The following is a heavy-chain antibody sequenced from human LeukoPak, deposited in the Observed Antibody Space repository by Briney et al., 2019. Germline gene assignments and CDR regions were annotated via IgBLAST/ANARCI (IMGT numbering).Heavy chain of an antibody. CDR1: GLSFSDNY. CDR3: AKGSHGWTFDV. J-gene: IGHJ4*02. D-gene: IGHD2-2*03. CDR2: INSDGSMT. V-gene: IGHV3-11*01. Sequence: PGGSLRLSCAASGLSFSDNYIGWLRQPPGKGLEWLSYINSDGSMTKYTASVQGRFTISRDNAKRSLFLQMNNLRANDTARYYCAKGSHGWTFDVWGQGSQVTVSS.